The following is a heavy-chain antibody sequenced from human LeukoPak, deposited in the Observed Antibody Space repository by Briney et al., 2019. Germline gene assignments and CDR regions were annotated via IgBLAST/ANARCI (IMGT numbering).Heavy chain of an antibody. CDR3: ASGLRGYSY. J-gene: IGHJ4*02. CDR1: GFTFSSYW. D-gene: IGHD5-18*01. CDR2: INGDGSST. V-gene: IGHV3-74*01. Sequence: GGPLRLSCVASGFTFSSYWMHWVRQAPGKGLVWVSRINGDGSSTSYADSVKGRFTISRDNAKNTLHLQMNSLRAEDTAVYYCASGLRGYSYWGQGTLVTVSS.